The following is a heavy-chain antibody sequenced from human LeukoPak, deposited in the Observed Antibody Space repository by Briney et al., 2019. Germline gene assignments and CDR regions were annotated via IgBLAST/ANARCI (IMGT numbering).Heavy chain of an antibody. CDR2: ISSSGSYT. CDR1: GFTFSDYY. V-gene: IGHV3-11*06. J-gene: IGHJ4*02. D-gene: IGHD2-15*01. CDR3: ARGYCSGGSCYAGAGY. Sequence: GGSLRLSCAASGFTFSDYYMSWIRQPPGKGLEWVSYISSSGSYTNYADSVKGRFTISRDNAKNSLYLQMNSLRDEDTAVYYCARGYCSGGSCYAGAGYWGQGTLVTVSS.